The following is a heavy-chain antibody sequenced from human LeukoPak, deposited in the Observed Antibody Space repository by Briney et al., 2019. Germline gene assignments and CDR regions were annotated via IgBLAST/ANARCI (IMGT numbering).Heavy chain of an antibody. Sequence: PGGSLRLSCAASGFTFSSYGMHWVRQAPGNGLEWVAFIRYDGSNKYYAESVKGRFTISRDNSKNTLYLQMNSLRAEDTAVYYCAKDGRVVTNFDYWGQGTLVTVSS. J-gene: IGHJ4*02. CDR1: GFTFSSYG. CDR3: AKDGRVVTNFDY. CDR2: IRYDGSNK. D-gene: IGHD4-23*01. V-gene: IGHV3-30*02.